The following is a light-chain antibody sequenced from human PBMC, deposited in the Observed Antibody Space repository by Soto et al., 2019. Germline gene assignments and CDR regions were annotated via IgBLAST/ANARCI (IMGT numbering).Light chain of an antibody. CDR2: GNS. V-gene: IGLV1-40*01. CDR3: QSYDSSLSGLV. Sequence: QSVLTQPPSVSGAPGQRVTISCTGRSSNIGAGYDVHWYQQLPGTAPNLLIYGNSNRPSGVPDRFSGSKAGTSASLAITGVQAEDEAYYYCQSYDSSLSGLVFGTGTKVTVL. CDR1: SSNIGAGYD. J-gene: IGLJ1*01.